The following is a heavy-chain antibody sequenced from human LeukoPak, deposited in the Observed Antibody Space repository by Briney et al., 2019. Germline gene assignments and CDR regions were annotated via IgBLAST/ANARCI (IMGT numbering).Heavy chain of an antibody. CDR2: IYYSGST. J-gene: IGHJ3*02. CDR3: ARDEVAARHFAAYDAFDI. Sequence: PSETLSLTCTVSGGSISSYYWSWIRQPPGKGLEWIGYIYYSGSTNYNPSLKSRVTISVDTSKNQFSLKLSSVTAADTAVYYCARDEVAARHFAAYDAFDIWGQGTMVTVSS. V-gene: IGHV4-59*01. D-gene: IGHD6-6*01. CDR1: GGSISSYY.